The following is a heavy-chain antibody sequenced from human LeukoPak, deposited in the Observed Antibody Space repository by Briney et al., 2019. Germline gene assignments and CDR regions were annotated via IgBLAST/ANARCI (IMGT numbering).Heavy chain of an antibody. D-gene: IGHD3-16*02. CDR1: GGTFSSYT. CDR2: INTNTGNP. V-gene: IGHV7-4-1*02. Sequence: ASVKVSCKPSGGTFSSYTISWVRQAPGQGLEWMGWINTNTGNPTYAQGFTGRFVFSLDTSVSTAYLQISSLKAEDTAVYYCARGPSIMITFGGVIGPHWFDPWGQGTLVTVSS. CDR3: ARGPSIMITFGGVIGPHWFDP. J-gene: IGHJ5*02.